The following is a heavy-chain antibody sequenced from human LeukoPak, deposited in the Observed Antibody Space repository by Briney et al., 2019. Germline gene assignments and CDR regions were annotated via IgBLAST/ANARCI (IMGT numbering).Heavy chain of an antibody. J-gene: IGHJ4*02. D-gene: IGHD5-24*01. V-gene: IGHV3-74*01. CDR3: ARGEDGLAYFDY. CDR1: GFTFSNYW. Sequence: GGSLRLSCAASGFTFSNYWMHWVRQAPGKGLVWVSRINGDGSTTTYADSVKGRFTISRDNAKNTLYLQMNSLRAEDTAVYYCARGEDGLAYFDYWGQGTLVTVSS. CDR2: INGDGSTT.